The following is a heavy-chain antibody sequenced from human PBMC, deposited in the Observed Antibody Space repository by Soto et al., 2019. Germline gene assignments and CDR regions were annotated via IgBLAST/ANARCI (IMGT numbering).Heavy chain of an antibody. Sequence: QVQLVESGGGVVQPGRSLRLSCVASGFMFSSYGMNWVRQAPGKGLEWVAVISYDGSKIYYADSVKGRLTISRDNAKDTLYLQMNSLRAEDTAVYYCAKDVSTFITGTSSAWFDPWGQGTLVTVSS. J-gene: IGHJ5*02. CDR1: GFMFSSYG. V-gene: IGHV3-30*18. CDR2: ISYDGSKI. D-gene: IGHD1-7*01. CDR3: AKDVSTFITGTSSAWFDP.